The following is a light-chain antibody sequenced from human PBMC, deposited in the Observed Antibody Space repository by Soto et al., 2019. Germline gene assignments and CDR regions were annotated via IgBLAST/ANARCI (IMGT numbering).Light chain of an antibody. J-gene: IGKJ5*01. CDR1: QTVTSGY. Sequence: PGERATLSCRASQTVTSGYLAWYQQKPGQAPRLLMYGVSTGATGIPDRFSGSGSGTDFTLTISSLEPEDFAVYYCQQRSNWPSFGQGTRLEIK. V-gene: IGKV3D-20*02. CDR2: GVS. CDR3: QQRSNWPS.